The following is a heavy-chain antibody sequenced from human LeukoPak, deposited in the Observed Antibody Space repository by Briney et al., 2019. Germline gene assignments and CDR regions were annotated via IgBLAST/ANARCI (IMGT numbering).Heavy chain of an antibody. J-gene: IGHJ6*02. CDR2: MSPNSGDT. D-gene: IGHD2-2*01. CDR3: ASPSGVFLCSSTSCLYYGMDV. Sequence: GASVKVSCKASGYTFTSYDFNWVRQATGQRPEWMGWMSPNSGDTGYAQKFQDRVTMTRNTSISTAYMELSSLRSDDTAVYYCASPSGVFLCSSTSCLYYGMDVWGQGTTVTVSS. CDR1: GYTFTSYD. V-gene: IGHV1-8*01.